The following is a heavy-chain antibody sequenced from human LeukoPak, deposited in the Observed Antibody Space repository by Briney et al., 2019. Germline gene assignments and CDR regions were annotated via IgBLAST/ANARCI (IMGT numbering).Heavy chain of an antibody. Sequence: PGGSLRLSCAASGFTFNDAWMNWVRQAPGKGLEWVGRIERKTEGGTTDYGAPVKGRFSISRDDSKNTAYLQMNSLKTEDTAFYYCTTGNFGPYWGQGTLVTVSS. CDR1: GFTFNDAW. D-gene: IGHD3-10*01. CDR3: TTGNFGPY. V-gene: IGHV3-15*07. CDR2: IERKTEGGTT. J-gene: IGHJ4*02.